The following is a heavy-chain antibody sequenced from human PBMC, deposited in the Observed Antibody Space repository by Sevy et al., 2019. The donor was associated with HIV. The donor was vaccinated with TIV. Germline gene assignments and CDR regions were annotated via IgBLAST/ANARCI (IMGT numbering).Heavy chain of an antibody. Sequence: GESLRLSCEASGLTVSGNYMAWVRLAPGKGLEWVSLIDSGGSTYYADSVKGRFTISRDNAKNTLYLQMNPLRAEDTAVYFCARDRYYDASGYYYYYYGMDVWGQGTTVTVSS. J-gene: IGHJ6*02. D-gene: IGHD3-22*01. V-gene: IGHV3-66*01. CDR1: GLTVSGNY. CDR2: IDSGGST. CDR3: ARDRYYDASGYYYYYYGMDV.